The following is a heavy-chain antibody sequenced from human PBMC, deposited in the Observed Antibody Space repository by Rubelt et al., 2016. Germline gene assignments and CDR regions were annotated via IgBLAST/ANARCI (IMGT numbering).Heavy chain of an antibody. CDR2: IYYSGST. CDR1: GGSISSGGYY. J-gene: IGHJ4*02. Sequence: QVQLQESGPGLVKPSQTLSLTCTVSGGSISSGGYYWSWIRQHPGKGLEWIGYIYYSGSTYYNPSLKSRVTISVDTSKNQLPLKLSSATAADTAVYYCARDAEESYFDYWGQGTLVTVSS. CDR3: ARDAEESYFDY. V-gene: IGHV4-31*03.